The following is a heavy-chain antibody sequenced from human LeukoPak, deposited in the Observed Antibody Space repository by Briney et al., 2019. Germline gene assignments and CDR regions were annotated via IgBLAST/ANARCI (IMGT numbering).Heavy chain of an antibody. CDR3: AKDLRE. Sequence: GGSLRLSCAASGFTFSSSAMTWVREAPGKGLEWGSVISGSGGSTYYADSVKGRFTISRDNSKNTLYLQTNSLRAEDTAVYYGAKDLREWGQGTLVTVSS. V-gene: IGHV3-23*01. J-gene: IGHJ4*02. CDR1: GFTFSSSA. CDR2: ISGSGGST. D-gene: IGHD3-10*01.